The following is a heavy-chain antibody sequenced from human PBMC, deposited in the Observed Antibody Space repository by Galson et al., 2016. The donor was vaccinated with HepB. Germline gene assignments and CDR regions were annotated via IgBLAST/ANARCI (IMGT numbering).Heavy chain of an antibody. Sequence: SLRLSCAASGFTFSAYSMNWVRQAPGKGLEWVSSISSSDSSIYYADSVRGRFTISRDNAKNSLYLQMNSLRAEHTAVYYCARTSAANWYFDLWGRGTLVTVSS. V-gene: IGHV3-21*01. CDR2: ISSSDSSI. J-gene: IGHJ2*01. D-gene: IGHD6-13*01. CDR1: GFTFSAYS. CDR3: ARTSAANWYFDL.